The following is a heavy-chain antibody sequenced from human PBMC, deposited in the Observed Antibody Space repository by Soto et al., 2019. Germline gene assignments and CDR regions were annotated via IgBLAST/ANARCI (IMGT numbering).Heavy chain of an antibody. Sequence: GASLKISCKGSGYSFTTYWIGWVRQKPGKGMEWMGIIFPGDSDIRYSPSLQGQVTISADKSITTAYLQWSSLKASDTAIYYCARQEIAGATSAFDIWGQGTLVTVSS. J-gene: IGHJ3*02. V-gene: IGHV5-51*01. CDR1: GYSFTTYW. D-gene: IGHD1-26*01. CDR2: IFPGDSDI. CDR3: ARQEIAGATSAFDI.